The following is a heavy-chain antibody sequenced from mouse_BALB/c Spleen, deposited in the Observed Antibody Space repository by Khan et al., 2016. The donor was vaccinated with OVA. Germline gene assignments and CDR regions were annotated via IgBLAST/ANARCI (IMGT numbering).Heavy chain of an antibody. CDR2: ISYSGST. V-gene: IGHV3-2*02. CDR3: ARTARIKY. J-gene: IGHJ2*01. CDR1: GYSITSGYG. Sequence: VQLKESGPGLVKPSQSLSLTCTVTGYSITSGYGWNWIRQFPGNKLEWMGYISYSGSTNYNPSLKSRISITRDTSQNQFFLQLNSVTTEDTATXYCARTARIKYWGQGTTLTVSS. D-gene: IGHD1-2*01.